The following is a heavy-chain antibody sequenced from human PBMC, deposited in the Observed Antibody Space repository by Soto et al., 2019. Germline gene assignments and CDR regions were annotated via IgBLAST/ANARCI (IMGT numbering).Heavy chain of an antibody. CDR2: IYYSGST. J-gene: IGHJ4*02. D-gene: IGHD2-15*01. CDR3: AKSVGYCSGGSCPYGYYFDY. V-gene: IGHV4-31*03. CDR1: GGSISSGGYY. Sequence: SETLSLTCTVSGGSISSGGYYWSWIRQHPGKGLEWIGYIYYSGSTYYNPSLKSRVTISVDTSKNQFSLKLSSVTAADTAVYYCAKSVGYCSGGSCPYGYYFDYWGQGTLVTVSS.